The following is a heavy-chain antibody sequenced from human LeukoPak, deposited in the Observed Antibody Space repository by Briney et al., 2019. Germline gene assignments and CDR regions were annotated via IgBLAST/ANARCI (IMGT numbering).Heavy chain of an antibody. CDR2: ISTYTGDI. Sequence: ASVKVSCKASTYTFNSLGFSWVRQAPGQGLEWLGWISTYTGDIKYAEKVQGRVTLTTDTSTSTAYMELRSLRSDDTAVYYCARDPLGGEFDYWGQGTLVTVSS. D-gene: IGHD1-26*01. J-gene: IGHJ4*02. CDR3: ARDPLGGEFDY. CDR1: TYTFNSLG. V-gene: IGHV1-18*01.